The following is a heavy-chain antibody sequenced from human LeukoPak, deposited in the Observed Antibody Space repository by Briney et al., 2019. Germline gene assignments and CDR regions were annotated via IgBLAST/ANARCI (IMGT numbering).Heavy chain of an antibody. CDR1: GYTFISYG. D-gene: IGHD1-1*01. J-gene: IGHJ4*02. CDR2: IDTYKGST. Sequence: ASVKVSCTASGYTFISYGVSWVRQAPGQGREGMGWIDTYKGSTNYAENLQGTVTVTTDTSTSTVYMELRSLRSDDTAVYYCARPNTEATGYYFDYWGQGTLVTVSS. V-gene: IGHV1-18*01. CDR3: ARPNTEATGYYFDY.